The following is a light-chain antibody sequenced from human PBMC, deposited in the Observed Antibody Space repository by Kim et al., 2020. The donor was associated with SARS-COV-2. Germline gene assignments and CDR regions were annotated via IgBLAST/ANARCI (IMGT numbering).Light chain of an antibody. Sequence: PGQTARIAGAGEKLGENYACGYKHRPGRSPVLVIYQDGRRPSGIPERFSGSNSGNTATLTIRGTQPMDEADYFCQAWDSNTAVFGTGTKVTVL. CDR2: QDG. V-gene: IGLV3-1*01. CDR3: QAWDSNTAV. J-gene: IGLJ1*01. CDR1: KLGENY.